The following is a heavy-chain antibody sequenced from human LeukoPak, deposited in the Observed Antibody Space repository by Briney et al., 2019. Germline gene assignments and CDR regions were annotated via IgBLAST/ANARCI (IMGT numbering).Heavy chain of an antibody. D-gene: IGHD2-2*01. Sequence: GGSLRLSCAASGFTFSSYWMSWVRQAPGKGLEWVANIKQDGSERYYVDSVKGRFTISRDNAKNSLYLQMNSLRAEDTAVYYCARDQRYCSSSSCPWEPFDYWGQGTLVTVSS. V-gene: IGHV3-7*05. CDR1: GFTFSSYW. CDR2: IKQDGSER. J-gene: IGHJ4*02. CDR3: ARDQRYCSSSSCPWEPFDY.